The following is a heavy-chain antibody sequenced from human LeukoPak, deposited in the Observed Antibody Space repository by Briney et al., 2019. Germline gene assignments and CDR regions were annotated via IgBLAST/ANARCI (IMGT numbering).Heavy chain of an antibody. CDR2: IAYDGSNK. V-gene: IGHV3-30-3*01. CDR1: GFTFSNFA. CDR3: AKGRSSGILADAFDI. J-gene: IGHJ3*02. Sequence: GGSLRLSCAASGFTFSNFAIQWVRQAPGKGLEWVAVIAYDGSNKYYADSVKGRFTISRDNSKNTLYLQMNSLRAEDTAVYYCAKGRSSGILADAFDIWGQGTMVTVSS. D-gene: IGHD3-22*01.